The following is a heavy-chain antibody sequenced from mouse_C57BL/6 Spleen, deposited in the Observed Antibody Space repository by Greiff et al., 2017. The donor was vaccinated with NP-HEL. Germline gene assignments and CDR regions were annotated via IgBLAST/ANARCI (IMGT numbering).Heavy chain of an antibody. CDR3: ARDQRDYYGSSYGYWYFDV. CDR2: ISDGGSYT. Sequence: EVQVVESGGGLVKPGGSLKLSCAASGFTFSSYAMSWVRQTPEKRLEWVATISDGGSYTYYPDNVKGRFTISRDNAKNNLYLQMSHLKSEDTAMYYCARDQRDYYGSSYGYWYFDVWGTGTTVTVSS. V-gene: IGHV5-4*01. J-gene: IGHJ1*03. CDR1: GFTFSSYA. D-gene: IGHD1-1*01.